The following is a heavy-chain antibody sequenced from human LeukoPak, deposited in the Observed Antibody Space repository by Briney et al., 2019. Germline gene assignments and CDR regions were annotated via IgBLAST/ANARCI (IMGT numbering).Heavy chain of an antibody. CDR3: AKGSYYDSSGSFYFDY. CDR1: GFTFSNFW. Sequence: PGGSLRLSCAASGFTFSNFWMTWVRQAPGKGLEWVANIKEDGSEKYYEDSVKGRFTISRDNSKNTLYVQVNSLGTEDTAAYYCAKGSYYDSSGSFYFDYWGQGTLVTVSS. V-gene: IGHV3-7*03. J-gene: IGHJ4*02. D-gene: IGHD3-22*01. CDR2: IKEDGSEK.